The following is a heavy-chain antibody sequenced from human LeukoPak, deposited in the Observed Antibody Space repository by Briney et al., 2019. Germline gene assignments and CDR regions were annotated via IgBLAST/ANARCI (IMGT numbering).Heavy chain of an antibody. J-gene: IGHJ4*02. CDR1: GYTVTSYA. Sequence: GASVKVSCKASGYTVTSYAMHWVRQAAGQRLEWMGWSNAGNGYTKYSQEFQGRVTITRDTSASTAYMELSSLRSEDMAVYYCARVVKYSSGPLTDLLPSYFDYWGQGTLVTVSS. D-gene: IGHD6-19*01. CDR2: SNAGNGYT. CDR3: ARVVKYSSGPLTDLLPSYFDY. V-gene: IGHV1-3*02.